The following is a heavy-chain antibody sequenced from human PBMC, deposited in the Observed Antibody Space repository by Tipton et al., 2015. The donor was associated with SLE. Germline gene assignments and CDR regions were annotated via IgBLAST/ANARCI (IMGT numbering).Heavy chain of an antibody. CDR2: FFFGGST. CDR3: VAQGGGRDDAVDI. CDR1: GGSISSDSHY. V-gene: IGHV4-39*07. Sequence: TLSLTCTVSGGSISSDSHYWGWVRQPPGKGLEWIGHFFFGGSTYYNPSLESRVTISVDSTKNQFSLTKNSVTAADTAIYYCVAQGGGRDDAVDIWGQGTVVNVSS. D-gene: IGHD3-16*01. J-gene: IGHJ3*02.